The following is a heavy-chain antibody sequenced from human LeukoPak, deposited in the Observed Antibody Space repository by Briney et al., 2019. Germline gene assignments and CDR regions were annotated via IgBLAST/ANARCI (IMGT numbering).Heavy chain of an antibody. CDR3: AKDFGSGWYRATNGFDY. J-gene: IGHJ4*02. CDR2: ISSTSTYT. D-gene: IGHD6-19*01. V-gene: IGHV3-11*05. Sequence: GGSLRLSCAASGFTFRDYYMSWIRQAPGKGLEWISHISSTSTYTNYADSVKGRFTISRDNAKSSLYLQMNSLRAEDTAVYYCAKDFGSGWYRATNGFDYWGQGTLVTVSS. CDR1: GFTFRDYY.